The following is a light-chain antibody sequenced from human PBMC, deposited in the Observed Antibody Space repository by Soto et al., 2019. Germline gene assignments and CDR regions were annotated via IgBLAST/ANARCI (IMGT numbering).Light chain of an antibody. Sequence: QSALTQPRSVSGSPGQSVTISCPGPSRDVGAYMYVSWYQQYPGKAPKLMIYEVTQRPSGVPDRFAGSESGNTASLTLSGSQAEEKAHDSFRSYADSATFGVLATGTKVT. J-gene: IGLJ1*01. CDR1: SRDVGAYMY. CDR2: EVT. V-gene: IGLV2-11*01. CDR3: RSYADSATFGV.